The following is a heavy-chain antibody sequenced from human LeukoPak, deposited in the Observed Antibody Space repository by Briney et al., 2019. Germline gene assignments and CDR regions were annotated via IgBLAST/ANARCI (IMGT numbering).Heavy chain of an antibody. CDR2: ISGSGGST. D-gene: IGHD4-17*01. J-gene: IGHJ4*02. CDR1: GFTFSSYA. Sequence: GGSLRLSCAASGFTFSSYAMSWVRQAPGKGLEWVSLISGSGGSTYYADSVKGRFTISRDNSKNTLYLQMNSLRAEDTAVYYCANNYGDYSFDYWGQGTLVTVSS. CDR3: ANNYGDYSFDY. V-gene: IGHV3-23*01.